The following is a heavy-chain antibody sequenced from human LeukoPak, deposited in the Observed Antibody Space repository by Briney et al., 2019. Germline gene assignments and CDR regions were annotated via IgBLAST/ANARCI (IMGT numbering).Heavy chain of an antibody. Sequence: NPSETLSLTCAVYGGSFSGYCWSWIRQPPGKGLEWIGEINHSGSTNYNPSLKSRVTISVDTSKNQFSLKLSSVTAADTAVYYCARGQVGRAGTFRIWAYFDHWGQGTLVIVSS. J-gene: IGHJ4*02. D-gene: IGHD6-19*01. V-gene: IGHV4-34*01. CDR3: ARGQVGRAGTFRIWAYFDH. CDR2: INHSGST. CDR1: GGSFSGYC.